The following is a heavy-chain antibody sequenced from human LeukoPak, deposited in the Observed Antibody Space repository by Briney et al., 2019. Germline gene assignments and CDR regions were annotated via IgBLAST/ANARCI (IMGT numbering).Heavy chain of an antibody. D-gene: IGHD5-12*01. J-gene: IGHJ5*02. CDR2: INTNNGVT. V-gene: IGHV1-2*02. Sequence: ASVKVSCEASGLTFTGDNFIHWVRQAPGQGPEWMGWINTNNGVTDYARKFQGRVTMTRDTSISTVYMELSRLTSDDMAMYYCTKDRLSKWFDPWGQGTLVTVSS. CDR3: TKDRLSKWFDP. CDR1: GLTFTGDNF.